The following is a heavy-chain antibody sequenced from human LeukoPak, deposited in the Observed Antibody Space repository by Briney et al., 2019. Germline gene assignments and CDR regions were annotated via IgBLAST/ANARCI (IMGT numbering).Heavy chain of an antibody. J-gene: IGHJ4*02. D-gene: IGHD3-22*01. CDR3: ARYTYYYDSSGYEYYFDY. V-gene: IGHV4-59*01. CDR2: IYYSGST. CDR1: GGSTSSYY. Sequence: KASETLSLTCTVSGGSTSSYYWSWIRQPPGKGVEWIGYIYYSGSTNYNPSLKSRVTISVDTSKNQFSLKLSSVTAADTAVYYCARYTYYYDSSGYEYYFDYWGQGTLVTVSS.